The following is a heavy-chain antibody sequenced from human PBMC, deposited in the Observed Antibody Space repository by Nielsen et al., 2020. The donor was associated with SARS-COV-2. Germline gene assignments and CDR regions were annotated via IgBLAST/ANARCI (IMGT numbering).Heavy chain of an antibody. CDR1: GYTFTSYG. J-gene: IGHJ5*02. Sequence: ASVKVSCKASGYTFTSYGISWVRQAPGQGLEWMGWISAYNGNTNYAQKLQGRVTMTEDTSTDTAYMELSSLRSEDTAVYYCASGPSKGWFDPWGQGTLVTVSS. CDR2: ISAYNGNT. CDR3: ASGPSKGWFDP. V-gene: IGHV1-18*04.